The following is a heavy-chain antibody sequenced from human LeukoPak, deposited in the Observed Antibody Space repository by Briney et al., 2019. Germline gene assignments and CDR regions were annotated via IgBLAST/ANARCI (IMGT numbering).Heavy chain of an antibody. CDR1: GFTFSNAW. D-gene: IGHD3-10*01. CDR3: AREASQVRGVIITFFDY. V-gene: IGHV3-7*01. Sequence: GGSLRLSCAASGFTFSNAWMSWVRQAPGKGLEWVANIKQDGSEKYYVDSVKGRFTISRDNAKNSLYLQMNSLRAEDTAVYYCAREASQVRGVIITFFDYWGQGTLVTVSS. CDR2: IKQDGSEK. J-gene: IGHJ4*02.